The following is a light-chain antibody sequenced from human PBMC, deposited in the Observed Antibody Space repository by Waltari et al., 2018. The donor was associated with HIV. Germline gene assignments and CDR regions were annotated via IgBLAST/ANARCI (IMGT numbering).Light chain of an antibody. CDR2: AAF. Sequence: DIQMTQSPSSLSASVGDIVTITCRASQSISTSLNWYQQKPETAPKLLIYAAFTLQSGVPSRFSGSGSGTDFTLTISSLQPEDFATYYCQQSYSTPRTFGTGTKVDIK. CDR1: QSISTS. J-gene: IGKJ3*01. CDR3: QQSYSTPRT. V-gene: IGKV1-39*01.